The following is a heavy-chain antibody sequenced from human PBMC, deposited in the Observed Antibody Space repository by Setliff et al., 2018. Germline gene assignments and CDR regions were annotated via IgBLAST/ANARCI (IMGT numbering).Heavy chain of an antibody. CDR3: AKERYFDWFFEN. Sequence: PSETLSLTCTVSGGSIRSGSFYWSWIRQSAEKGLEWIGRVHASGSPNYNPSFKDRFTISLDTSTNQFSLNLNSVTAADTAVYYCAKERYFDWFFENWGQGTLVTVSS. CDR1: GGSIRSGSFY. D-gene: IGHD3-9*01. J-gene: IGHJ4*02. V-gene: IGHV4-61*02. CDR2: VHASGSP.